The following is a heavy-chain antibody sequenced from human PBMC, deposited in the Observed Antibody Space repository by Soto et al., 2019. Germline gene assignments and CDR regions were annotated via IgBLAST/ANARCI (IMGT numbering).Heavy chain of an antibody. CDR1: GFTFSSYG. CDR3: AKDGRRHCSGGSCYRTYFDY. CDR2: ISYDGSNK. V-gene: IGHV3-30*18. D-gene: IGHD2-15*01. Sequence: LWGSLRLSCAASGFTFSSYGMHWVRQAPGKGLEWVAVISYDGSNKYYADSVKGRFTISRDNSKNTLYLQMNSLRAEDTAVYYCAKDGRRHCSGGSCYRTYFDYWGQGTLVTVSS. J-gene: IGHJ4*02.